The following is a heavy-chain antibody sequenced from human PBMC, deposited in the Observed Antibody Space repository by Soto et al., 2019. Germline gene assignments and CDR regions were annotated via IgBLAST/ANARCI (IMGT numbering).Heavy chain of an antibody. D-gene: IGHD5-12*01. CDR3: ARAISGYVT. J-gene: IGHJ4*02. V-gene: IGHV1-3*01. CDR2: INAGNGDT. Sequence: QVQLVQSGAEMKKPGASVKLSCKASGITYNTYAIHWVRQAPGQGLEWMGWINAGNGDTRYSQNFQGRVTLTRDTSASTVYMDLDSLTFEDTGVYYCARAISGYVTWGQGTLVTVSS. CDR1: GITYNTYA.